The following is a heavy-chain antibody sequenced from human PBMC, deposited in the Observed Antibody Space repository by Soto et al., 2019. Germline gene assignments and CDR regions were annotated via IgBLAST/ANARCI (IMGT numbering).Heavy chain of an antibody. J-gene: IGHJ4*02. Sequence: ASVKVSCKASGYSFTKYHMHWVRQAPGQGLEWMGWINPGSGVTNQAQKFQGRVTMARDTSITTTYMELNSLTSDDTAVYYCARVAGHKNARFDTWGQGALVTVSS. CDR3: ARVAGHKNARFDT. D-gene: IGHD1-1*01. CDR2: INPGSGVT. V-gene: IGHV1-2*02. CDR1: GYSFTKYH.